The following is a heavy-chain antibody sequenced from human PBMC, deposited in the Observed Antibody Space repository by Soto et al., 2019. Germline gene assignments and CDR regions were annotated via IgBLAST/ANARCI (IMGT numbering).Heavy chain of an antibody. CDR1: GFSLSTSGVG. J-gene: IGHJ5*02. Sequence: QITLKESGPTLVKPTQTLTLTCTFSGFSLSTSGVGVGWIRQPPGKALEWLALIYWDDDKRYSPSLKSRLTITKDTSKNQVVLTMTNMDPVDTAPYYCARRLLWFGEDWFDPWGQGTLVTVSS. CDR3: ARRLLWFGEDWFDP. V-gene: IGHV2-5*02. CDR2: IYWDDDK. D-gene: IGHD3-10*01.